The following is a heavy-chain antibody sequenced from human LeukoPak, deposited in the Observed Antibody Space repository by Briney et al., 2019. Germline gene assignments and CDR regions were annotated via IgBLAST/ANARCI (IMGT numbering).Heavy chain of an antibody. CDR3: TTDGYSGSFPSAY. D-gene: IGHD1-26*01. V-gene: IGHV3-15*01. CDR2: IKSKTDGGTT. J-gene: IGHJ4*02. CDR1: GFTFTNAW. Sequence: GGSLRLSCAVSGFTFTNAWMSWVRQAPGKGLEWVGRIKSKTDGGTTDYAAPVKGRFTVSRDDSKNTLYLQMNSLKTEDTAVYYCTTDGYSGSFPSAYWGQGTLVTVSS.